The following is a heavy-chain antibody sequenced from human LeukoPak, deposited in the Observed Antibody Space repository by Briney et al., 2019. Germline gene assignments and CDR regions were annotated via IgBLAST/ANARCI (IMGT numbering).Heavy chain of an antibody. CDR1: GYTFTGYY. J-gene: IGHJ4*02. Sequence: GASVKVSCKASGYTFTGYYMHWVRQAPGQGLEWMARINPNSGGTNYAQKFQGRVTMTRDTSISTAYMELSRLRSDDTAVYYCARDPFTYYYDSSGYSGYWGQGTLVTVSS. D-gene: IGHD3-22*01. CDR2: INPNSGGT. CDR3: ARDPFTYYYDSSGYSGY. V-gene: IGHV1-2*06.